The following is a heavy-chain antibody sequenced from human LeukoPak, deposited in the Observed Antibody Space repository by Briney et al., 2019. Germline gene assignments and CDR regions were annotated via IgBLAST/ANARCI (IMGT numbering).Heavy chain of an antibody. CDR2: IHHDGRI. Sequence: SGTLSLTCDVSGGSIDSTNWWNWVRQPPGKGLEWIGEIHHDGRINYNPSLKSRVTISVDKSKNQFSLKLSSVTAADTAVYYCARVSSGATTVDYWGQGTLVTVSS. CDR3: ARVSSGATTVDY. V-gene: IGHV4-4*02. J-gene: IGHJ4*02. D-gene: IGHD1-26*01. CDR1: GGSIDSTNW.